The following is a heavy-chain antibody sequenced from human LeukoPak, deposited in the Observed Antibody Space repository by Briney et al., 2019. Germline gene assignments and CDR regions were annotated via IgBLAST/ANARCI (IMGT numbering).Heavy chain of an antibody. J-gene: IGHJ4*02. CDR2: IWYDGSYK. V-gene: IGHV3-33*01. CDR1: GFTFSNYG. D-gene: IGHD5/OR15-5a*01. CDR3: ARGGSGDLRPFDS. Sequence: PAGGSLRLSCAGSGFTFSNYGMHWVRQAPGKGLEWVAVIWYDGSYKYYAGSVKGRFTISRDNSNVYMQMNSLRAEDTAVYFCARGGSGDLRPFDSWGQGTLVTVSS.